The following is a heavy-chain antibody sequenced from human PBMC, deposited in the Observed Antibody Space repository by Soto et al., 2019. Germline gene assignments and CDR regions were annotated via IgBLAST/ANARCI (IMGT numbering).Heavy chain of an antibody. Sequence: SETLSLTCAVYGGSFSGYYWSWIRQPPGKGLEWIGEINHSGSTNYNPSLKSRVTISVDTSKNQFSLKLSSVTAADTAVYYCARGRTGTTLRYYYYYGMDVWGQGTTVTVSS. CDR2: INHSGST. V-gene: IGHV4-34*01. J-gene: IGHJ6*02. D-gene: IGHD1-7*01. CDR3: ARGRTGTTLRYYYYYGMDV. CDR1: GGSFSGYY.